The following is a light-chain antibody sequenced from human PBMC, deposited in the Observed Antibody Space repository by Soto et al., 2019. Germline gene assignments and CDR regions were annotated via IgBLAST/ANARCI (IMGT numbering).Light chain of an antibody. CDR2: DVS. Sequence: QSVLTQPASVSGSPGQSITISCTGTSSDVGGYNYVSWYQQRPGKAPKLTIYDVSNRPSGVSNRFSGSKSDNTASLTISGFQAEDEADYYCSSYTSISTPNVFGTGTKLTVL. CDR3: SSYTSISTPNV. J-gene: IGLJ1*01. V-gene: IGLV2-14*01. CDR1: SSDVGGYNY.